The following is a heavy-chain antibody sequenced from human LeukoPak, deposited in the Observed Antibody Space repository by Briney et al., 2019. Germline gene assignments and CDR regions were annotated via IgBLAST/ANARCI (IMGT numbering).Heavy chain of an antibody. Sequence: GRSLRLSCATSGFTFSTYGMHWVRQAPGKGLEWVAVIWNDGSNKYYADSVKGRFTISRDNFKNTVSLQMNSLRAEDTAVYFCARDHWDTTVVTYFDYWGQGTLVTVSS. J-gene: IGHJ4*02. D-gene: IGHD4-23*01. CDR3: ARDHWDTTVVTYFDY. CDR2: IWNDGSNK. CDR1: GFTFSTYG. V-gene: IGHV3-33*01.